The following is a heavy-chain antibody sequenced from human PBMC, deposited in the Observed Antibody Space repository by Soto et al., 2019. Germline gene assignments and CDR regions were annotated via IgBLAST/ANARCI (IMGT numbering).Heavy chain of an antibody. J-gene: IGHJ6*02. D-gene: IGHD2-2*02. CDR3: ASVTRTCISTSCYRYYYGMDV. CDR2: IYYSGIT. V-gene: IGHV4-61*01. Sequence: PSETLSLTCTVSGGSVSSGSYYWSWIRQPPGKGLEWIGYIYYSGITNYNPSLKSRVTISVDTSKNQFSLKLSSVTAADTAVYYCASVTRTCISTSCYRYYYGMDVWGQGTTVTVSS. CDR1: GGSVSSGSYY.